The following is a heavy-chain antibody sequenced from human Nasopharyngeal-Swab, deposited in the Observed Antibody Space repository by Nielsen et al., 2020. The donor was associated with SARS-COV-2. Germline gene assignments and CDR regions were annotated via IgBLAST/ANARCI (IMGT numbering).Heavy chain of an antibody. J-gene: IGHJ5*02. CDR2: ISSSSSYI. D-gene: IGHD3-22*01. CDR1: GFTFSSYS. CDR3: ARHYYDTRAVWFDP. Sequence: GGSLRLSCAASGFTFSSYSMNWVRQAPGKGLEWVSSISSSSSYIYYAGSVKGRFTISRDNAKNSLYLQMNSLRAEDTAVYYCARHYYDTRAVWFDPWGQGTLVTVSS. V-gene: IGHV3-21*01.